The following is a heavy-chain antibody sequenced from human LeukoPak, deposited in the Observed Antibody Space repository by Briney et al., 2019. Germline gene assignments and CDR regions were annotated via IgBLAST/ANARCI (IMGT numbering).Heavy chain of an antibody. CDR1: GLTFSSYA. CDR2: ISGSGGST. D-gene: IGHD2-2*01. CDR3: AKVIVVVPAAWGYFDY. V-gene: IGHV3-23*01. Sequence: PGGSLRLSCAASGLTFSSYAMSWVRQAPGKGREWVSAISGSGGSTYYAGSVKGRFTITRHNSKNTLYLQMNSLRAEDRAVYYCAKVIVVVPAAWGYFDYWGQGTLVTVSS. J-gene: IGHJ4*02.